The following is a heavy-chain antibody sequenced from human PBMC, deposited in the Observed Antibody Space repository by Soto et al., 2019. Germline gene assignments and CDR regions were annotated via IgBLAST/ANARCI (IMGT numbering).Heavy chain of an antibody. D-gene: IGHD6-19*01. V-gene: IGHV4-39*01. CDR1: GGSISSSSYY. Sequence: SETLSLTCTVSGGSISSSSYYWGWIRQPPGKGLEWIGSIYYSGSTYYNPSLKSRVTISVDTSKNQFSLKLSSVTAADTAVYYCARRVAVAGNARDYYYGMDVWGQGTTVTVSS. CDR2: IYYSGST. J-gene: IGHJ6*02. CDR3: ARRVAVAGNARDYYYGMDV.